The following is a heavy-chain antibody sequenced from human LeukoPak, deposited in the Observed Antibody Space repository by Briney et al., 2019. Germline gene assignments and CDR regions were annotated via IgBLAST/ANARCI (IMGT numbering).Heavy chain of an antibody. V-gene: IGHV4-39*01. CDR3: SRHLLSSSYYYYYYYMDV. CDR1: GGSITSSGYY. J-gene: IGHJ6*03. D-gene: IGHD6-6*01. CDR2: IYCSGST. Sequence: SETLSLTCTVSGGSITSSGYYWGWIRQPPGKGLEWIGSIYCSGSTYYSPSLKSRVTISVDTSKNQFSLKLSSVTAADTAVYYCSRHLLSSSYYYYYYYMDVWGKGTTVTVSS.